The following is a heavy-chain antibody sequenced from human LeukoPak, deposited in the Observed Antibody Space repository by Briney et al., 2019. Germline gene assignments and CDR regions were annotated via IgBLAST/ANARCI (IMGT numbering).Heavy chain of an antibody. D-gene: IGHD3-16*01. CDR2: IYPGGSET. J-gene: IGHJ5*02. CDR1: SYNFRNYW. V-gene: IGHV5-51*01. CDR3: ARRNYYDVWFDP. Sequence: GESLKISCKASSYNFRNYWIGWVRQMPGKGLEWMGIIYPGGSETQYMPSFEGQVTISADESTSTVYLQWSTLKASDTAMYYCARRNYYDVWFDPWGQGTLVTVSS.